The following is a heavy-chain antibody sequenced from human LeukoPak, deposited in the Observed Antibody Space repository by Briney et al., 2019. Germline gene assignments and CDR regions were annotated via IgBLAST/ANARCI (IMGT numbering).Heavy chain of an antibody. CDR3: ARNDEDIMAPPWWH. V-gene: IGHV3-33*01. J-gene: IGHJ4*02. CDR1: GFTFSSYG. D-gene: IGHD2-15*01. Sequence: QPGGSLRLSCAASGFTFSSYGMHWVRQAPGKGLEWVAGIWHDGSKKFYADSVKGRFIISRDNSRDTLYLQVNSLRVEDMAVYYCARNDEDIMAPPWWHWGQGTLVTVSS. CDR2: IWHDGSKK.